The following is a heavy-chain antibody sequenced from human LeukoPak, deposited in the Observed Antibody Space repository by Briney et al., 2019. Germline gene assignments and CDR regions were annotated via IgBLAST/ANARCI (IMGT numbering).Heavy chain of an antibody. CDR2: ISGSGGST. CDR3: AKEYCSGGSCYSLYTMGLDP. D-gene: IGHD2-15*01. Sequence: PGGSLRLSCAASGFTFSSYAMSWVRQAPGKRLEWVSAISGSGGSTYYADSVKGRFTISRDNSKDTLYLQMNSLRAEDTAVYYCAKEYCSGGSCYSLYTMGLDPWGQGTLVTVSS. CDR1: GFTFSSYA. V-gene: IGHV3-23*01. J-gene: IGHJ5*02.